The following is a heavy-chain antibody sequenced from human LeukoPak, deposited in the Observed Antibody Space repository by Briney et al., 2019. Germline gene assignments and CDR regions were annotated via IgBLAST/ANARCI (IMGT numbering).Heavy chain of an antibody. Sequence: ASVKVSCTASGYTFTDYTMHWLRQAPGQRLDWMGWINGGSGNTKYSPEFQGRVTITRDTSASTAYMELSSLRSEDTAVYYCAIPRYDSSGYYYVDWGQGTLVTVSS. J-gene: IGHJ4*02. CDR2: INGGSGNT. V-gene: IGHV1-3*01. CDR3: AIPRYDSSGYYYVD. CDR1: GYTFTDYT. D-gene: IGHD3-22*01.